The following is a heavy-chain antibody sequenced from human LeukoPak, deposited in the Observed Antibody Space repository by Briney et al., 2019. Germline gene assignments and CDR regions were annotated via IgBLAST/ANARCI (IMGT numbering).Heavy chain of an antibody. D-gene: IGHD1-26*01. Sequence: GESLKISCKDSGSNFVDYWIGWVRQMPGKGLEWMGIIYPGDSDTRYSPSFQGQVTISADKSISTAYLQWSSLKASNTAIYYCARQEMGAAFDYWGQGTLVTVSS. CDR3: ARQEMGAAFDY. CDR2: IYPGDSDT. CDR1: GSNFVDYW. J-gene: IGHJ4*02. V-gene: IGHV5-51*01.